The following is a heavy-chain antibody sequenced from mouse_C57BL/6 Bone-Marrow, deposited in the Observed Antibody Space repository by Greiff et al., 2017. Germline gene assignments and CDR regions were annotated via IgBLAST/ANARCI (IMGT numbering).Heavy chain of an antibody. Sequence: EVKLVESEGGLVQPGSSMKLSCTASGFTFSDYYMAWVRQVPEKGLEWVANINYDGSSTYYLDSLKSRFIISRDNAKNILYLQMSSLKSEDTATYYCARSGKLYYFDYWGQGTTLTVSS. CDR2: INYDGSST. V-gene: IGHV5-16*01. CDR1: GFTFSDYY. D-gene: IGHD3-1*01. CDR3: ARSGKLYYFDY. J-gene: IGHJ2*01.